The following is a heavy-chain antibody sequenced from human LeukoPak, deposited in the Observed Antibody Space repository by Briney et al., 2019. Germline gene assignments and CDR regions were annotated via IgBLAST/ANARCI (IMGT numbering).Heavy chain of an antibody. V-gene: IGHV3-53*01. CDR2: IYSGGST. J-gene: IGHJ3*02. Sequence: GGSLRLSCAASGFTVSSNYMGWVRQAPGKGLEWVSIIYSGGSTFYADSVKGRFTIPRDNSKNTLYLQMNSLRAEDTAVYYCARGGSYLSAFDIWGQGTMVTVSS. D-gene: IGHD1-26*01. CDR1: GFTVSSNY. CDR3: ARGGSYLSAFDI.